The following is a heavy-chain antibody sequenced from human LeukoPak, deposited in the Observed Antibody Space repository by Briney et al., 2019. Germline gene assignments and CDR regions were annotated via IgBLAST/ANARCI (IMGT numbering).Heavy chain of an antibody. Sequence: PGGSLRLSCVASGFTFSSYSMNWVRQAPGKGLEWVSYVSSSSSTIYYADSVKGRFTISRDNAKNSLYLQMNSLRAEDTAVYYCARDPHYDILTGYSHWGQGTLVTVSS. D-gene: IGHD3-9*01. V-gene: IGHV3-48*01. CDR1: GFTFSSYS. J-gene: IGHJ4*02. CDR3: ARDPHYDILTGYSH. CDR2: VSSSSSTI.